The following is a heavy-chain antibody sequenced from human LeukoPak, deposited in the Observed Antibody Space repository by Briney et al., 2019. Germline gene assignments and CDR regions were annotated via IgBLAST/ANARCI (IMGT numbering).Heavy chain of an antibody. Sequence: GGSLRLSCAASGFTFSTYAMNWVRQAPGKGLEWMGGFDPEDGETIYAQKFQGRVTMTEDTSTDTASMELSSLRSEDTAVYYCAIVVILEGSWFDPWGQGTLVTVSS. J-gene: IGHJ5*02. CDR3: AIVVILEGSWFDP. CDR1: GFTFSTYA. D-gene: IGHD4-23*01. V-gene: IGHV1-24*01. CDR2: FDPEDGET.